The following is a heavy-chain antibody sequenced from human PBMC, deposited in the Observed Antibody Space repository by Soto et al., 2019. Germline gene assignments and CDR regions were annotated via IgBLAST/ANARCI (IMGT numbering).Heavy chain of an antibody. CDR2: ISSSSSYI. J-gene: IGHJ6*02. Sequence: GGSLRLSCAASGFTFSSYSMNWVRQAPGKGLEWVSSISSSSSYIYYADSVKGRFTISRDNTKNSLYLQMNSLRAEDTAVYYCATIEFSGSYLRMDVWGQGTTVTVSS. D-gene: IGHD1-26*01. V-gene: IGHV3-21*01. CDR1: GFTFSSYS. CDR3: ATIEFSGSYLRMDV.